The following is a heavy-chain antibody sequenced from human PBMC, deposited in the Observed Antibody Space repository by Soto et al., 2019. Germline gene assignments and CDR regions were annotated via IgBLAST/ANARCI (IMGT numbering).Heavy chain of an antibody. D-gene: IGHD6-19*01. CDR2: ISGGSVST. CDR1: GFTFSSSA. CDR3: AKRVRAVAGPMDV. V-gene: IGHV3-23*01. J-gene: IGHJ6*02. Sequence: EEQLLESGGGLVQPGGSRRLSCAPSGFTFSSSAISWVRQAPGKGLEWVSSISGGSVSTYYADPVKGRFTISRDNSKNTLYVQMNSLRAEDTALYYCAKRVRAVAGPMDVWGQGTTVTVSS.